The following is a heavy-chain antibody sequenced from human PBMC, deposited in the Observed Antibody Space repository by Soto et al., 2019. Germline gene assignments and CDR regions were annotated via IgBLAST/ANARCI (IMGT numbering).Heavy chain of an antibody. CDR3: TTEGSEVVVVAALYYYYMDV. J-gene: IGHJ6*03. V-gene: IGHV3-15*01. CDR1: GFTFSNAW. D-gene: IGHD2-15*01. CDR2: IKSKTDGGTT. Sequence: GGSLRLSCAASGFTFSNAWMSWVRQAPGKGLEWVGRIKSKTDGGTTDYAAPVKGRFTISRDDSKNTLYLQMNSLKTEDTAVYYCTTEGSEVVVVAALYYYYMDVWGKGTTVTVSS.